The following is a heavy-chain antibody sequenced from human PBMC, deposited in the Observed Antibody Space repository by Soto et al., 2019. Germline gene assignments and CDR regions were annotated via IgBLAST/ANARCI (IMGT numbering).Heavy chain of an antibody. V-gene: IGHV3-23*01. CDR1: GFTFSSYA. CDR2: ISGSGGST. D-gene: IGHD3-9*01. J-gene: IGHJ6*02. Sequence: PGGSLRLSCAASGFTFSSYAMSWVRQAPGKGLEWVSAISGSGGSTYYADSVKGRFTISRDNSKNTLYLQMNSLRAEDTAVYYCAKDIYPSYYYYYGMDVWGQGTTVTVSS. CDR3: AKDIYPSYYYYYGMDV.